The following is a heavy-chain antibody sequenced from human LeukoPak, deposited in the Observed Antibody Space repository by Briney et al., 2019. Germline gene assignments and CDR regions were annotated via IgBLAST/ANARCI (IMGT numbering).Heavy chain of an antibody. D-gene: IGHD2-15*01. CDR2: KRVHMGVT. Sequence: ASVKVSCKAYGYAFTNYAIAWVRQVPGQGLEWRGWKRVHMGVTKSLANDAQKFQGRVTMTIDTSTRTAYLEVGDLRSDDTAVYFCARVRVVAAALWGNWFDTWGQGTLVTVSS. CDR1: GYAFTNYA. V-gene: IGHV1-18*04. J-gene: IGHJ5*02. CDR3: ARVRVVAAALWGNWFDT.